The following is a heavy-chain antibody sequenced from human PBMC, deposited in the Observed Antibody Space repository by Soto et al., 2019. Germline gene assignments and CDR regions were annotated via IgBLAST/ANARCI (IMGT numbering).Heavy chain of an antibody. V-gene: IGHV1-18*01. CDR1: GYTFTSYG. CDR3: ARDAVVADPIWFDP. J-gene: IGHJ5*02. Sequence: ASVKVSCKASGYTFTSYGISWLRQAPGQGLEWMGWISAYNGNTNYAQKLQGRVTMTTDTSTSTAYMELRSLRSDDTAVYYCARDAVVADPIWFDPWGQGTLVTVSS. CDR2: ISAYNGNT. D-gene: IGHD2-2*01.